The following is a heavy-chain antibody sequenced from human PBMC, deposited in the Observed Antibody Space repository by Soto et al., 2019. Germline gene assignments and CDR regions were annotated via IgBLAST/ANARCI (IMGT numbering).Heavy chain of an antibody. CDR3: ASAHGCSGWHS. Sequence: EVQLVESGGGLVQPGGSLRLSCVGSGFTVSTYYMSWVRQAPGKGLEWVSSIHRDGTTYYAGSVKGRFIVSRDSSENTVSLQMNSLPADDTALYFWASAHGCSGWHSWGQGTLVTVSS. CDR1: GFTVSTYY. J-gene: IGHJ4*02. D-gene: IGHD6-19*01. V-gene: IGHV3-66*01. CDR2: IHRDGTT.